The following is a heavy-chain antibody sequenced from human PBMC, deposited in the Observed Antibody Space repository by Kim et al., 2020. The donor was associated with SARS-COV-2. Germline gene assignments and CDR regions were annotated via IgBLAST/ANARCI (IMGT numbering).Heavy chain of an antibody. Sequence: PSRKSRVTISVDTSKNQFSLKLGSVTAADTAVYYCARAVITMIVVVGAFDIWGQGTMVTVSS. D-gene: IGHD3-22*01. CDR3: ARAVITMIVVVGAFDI. J-gene: IGHJ3*02. V-gene: IGHV4-31*02.